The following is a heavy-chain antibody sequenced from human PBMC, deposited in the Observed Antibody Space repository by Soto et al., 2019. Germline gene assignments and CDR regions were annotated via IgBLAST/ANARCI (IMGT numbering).Heavy chain of an antibody. J-gene: IGHJ6*02. CDR2: IKQDGTEE. CDR1: GQTFNRYW. V-gene: IGHV3-7*03. Sequence: DVQLAESGGGLVQPGGSLRLSCVASGQTFNRYWMSWVRQAPGKGLEWVANIKQDGTEEYYVDSVKGRFTISRDNAKKSLDLQMNSLRAEDTAMYYCVRSHFDSWAFNFCGMDVWGQGTTVTVSS. CDR3: VRSHFDSWAFNFCGMDV. D-gene: IGHD3-3*01.